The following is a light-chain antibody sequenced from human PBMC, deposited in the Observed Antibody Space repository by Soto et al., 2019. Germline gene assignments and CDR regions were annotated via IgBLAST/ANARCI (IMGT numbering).Light chain of an antibody. Sequence: QSVLTQPPSVSAAPGQKVTISCSGSDSNIGNNYVAWYQQVPGTAPKLLIYDNNKRPSGIPDRFSGSKSGTSATLTITGLQTGDEADYYCGAWDSSLSASFGTGTKVTVL. V-gene: IGLV1-51*01. CDR3: GAWDSSLSAS. J-gene: IGLJ1*01. CDR2: DNN. CDR1: DSNIGNNY.